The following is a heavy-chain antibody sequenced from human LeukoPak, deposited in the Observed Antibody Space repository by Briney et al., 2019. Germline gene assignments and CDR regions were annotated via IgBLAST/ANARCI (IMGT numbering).Heavy chain of an antibody. D-gene: IGHD6-6*01. CDR1: GDSITSYS. CDR3: ASRYRTSSAVGVFDL. V-gene: IGHV4-59*01. CDR2: LSYTGST. J-gene: IGHJ3*01. Sequence: PSETLSLTCTVSGDSITSYSWSWFRQPPGKGLEWIAYLSYTGSTNYNASLRSRVTISVDTSKNQVSLKLSSVTAADTAVYYCASRYRTSSAVGVFDLWGQGTMVTLSS.